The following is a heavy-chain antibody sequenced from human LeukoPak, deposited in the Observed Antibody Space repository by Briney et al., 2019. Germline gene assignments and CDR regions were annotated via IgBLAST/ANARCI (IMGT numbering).Heavy chain of an antibody. CDR2: ISSSGSTI. Sequence: GGSLRLSCAASGFTFSDYYMSWIRQAPGKGLEWVSYISSSGSTIYYADSVKGRFTISRDNAKNSLYLQMNSLRAEDTAVYYCARVNYDYVRGSYRLFDYWGQGTLVTVSS. V-gene: IGHV3-11*01. J-gene: IGHJ4*02. CDR1: GFTFSDYY. CDR3: ARVNYDYVRGSYRLFDY. D-gene: IGHD3-16*02.